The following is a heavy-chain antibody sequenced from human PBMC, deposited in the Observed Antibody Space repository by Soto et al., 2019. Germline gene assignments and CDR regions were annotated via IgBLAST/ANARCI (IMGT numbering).Heavy chain of an antibody. D-gene: IGHD2-8*01. V-gene: IGHV3-11*01. J-gene: IGHJ6*04. CDR1: GFTFSDYY. CDR3: ARFSHLYNIVLMVGDV. Sequence: QVQLVESGGGLVKPGGSLRLPCAASGFTFSDYYMSWIRQAPGKGLEWVSYISSSGSTIYYADSVKGRFTISRDNAKNSLYLQMNSLRAEDTAVYYCARFSHLYNIVLMVGDVWGKGTTVTVSS. CDR2: ISSSGSTI.